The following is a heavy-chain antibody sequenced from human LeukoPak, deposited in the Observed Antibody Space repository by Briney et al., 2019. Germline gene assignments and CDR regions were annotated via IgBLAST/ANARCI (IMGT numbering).Heavy chain of an antibody. CDR2: ISSSSSTI. V-gene: IGHV3-48*01. CDR1: GFTFSSYS. CDR3: ARTLLYYYDSSGLHP. J-gene: IGHJ5*02. D-gene: IGHD3-22*01. Sequence: GGSLRHSCAASGFTFSSYSMNWVRQAPGKGLEWVSYISSSSSTIYYADSVKGRFTISRDNAKNSLYLQMNSLRAEDTAVYYCARTLLYYYDSSGLHPWGQGTLVTVSS.